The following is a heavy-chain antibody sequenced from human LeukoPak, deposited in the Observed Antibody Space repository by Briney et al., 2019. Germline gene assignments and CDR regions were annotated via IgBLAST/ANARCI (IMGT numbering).Heavy chain of an antibody. Sequence: SQTLSLTCAISGDSVSSNSAAWNWIRQSPSRGLEWLGRTYYRSKWYNDYAVSVKSRITINPDTSKNQFSLQLNSVTPEDTAVYYCAREGGYSYGYWQYYYYYYMDAWGKGTTVTISS. CDR3: AREGGYSYGYWQYYYYYYMDA. CDR1: GDSVSSNSAA. V-gene: IGHV6-1*01. CDR2: TYYRSKWYN. D-gene: IGHD5-18*01. J-gene: IGHJ6*03.